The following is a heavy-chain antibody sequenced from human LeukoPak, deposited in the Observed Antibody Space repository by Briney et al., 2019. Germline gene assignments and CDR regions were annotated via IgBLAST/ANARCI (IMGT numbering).Heavy chain of an antibody. CDR2: ISAYNGNT. D-gene: IGHD2-2*01. CDR1: GYTFTSYG. Sequence: ASVKVSCKASGYTFTSYGISWVRQAPGQGLEWMGWISAYNGNTNYAQKLQGRVTMTTATSTSTAYMELRSLRSDDTAVYYCATNGEYCSSTSCWDWFDPWGQGTLVTVSS. J-gene: IGHJ5*02. V-gene: IGHV1-18*01. CDR3: ATNGEYCSSTSCWDWFDP.